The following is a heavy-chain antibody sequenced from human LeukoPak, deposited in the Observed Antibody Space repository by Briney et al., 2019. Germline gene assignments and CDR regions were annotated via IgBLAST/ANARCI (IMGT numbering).Heavy chain of an antibody. CDR1: GYTFTGYY. Sequence: ASVKVSCKASGYTFTGYYMHWVQQAPGQGLEWMGWINPNSGGTNYAQKFQGRVTMTRDTSISTAYMELSRLRSDDTAVYYCATYPKAWRGTDYWGQGTLVTVSS. CDR3: ATYPKAWRGTDY. J-gene: IGHJ4*02. D-gene: IGHD3-16*01. CDR2: INPNSGGT. V-gene: IGHV1-2*02.